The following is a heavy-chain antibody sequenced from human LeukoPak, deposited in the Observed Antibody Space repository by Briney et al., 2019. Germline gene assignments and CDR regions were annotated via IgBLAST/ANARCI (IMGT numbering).Heavy chain of an antibody. Sequence: SETLSLTCTVSGGSISSYYWSWIRQPPGKGLEWIGYIYYSGSTNYNPSLKSRVTISVDTSKNQFSLKLSSVTAADTAVYYCARAYYYGSGSYAFDIWGQGTMVTVSS. J-gene: IGHJ3*02. D-gene: IGHD3-10*01. V-gene: IGHV4-59*01. CDR1: GGSISSYY. CDR2: IYYSGST. CDR3: ARAYYYGSGSYAFDI.